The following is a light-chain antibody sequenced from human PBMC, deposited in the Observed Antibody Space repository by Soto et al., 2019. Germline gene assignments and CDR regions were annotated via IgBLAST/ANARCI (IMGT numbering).Light chain of an antibody. Sequence: EIVLTQYPGTLSLSPGERANLSCRASQSVSSSYLAWYQQKPGQAPRLLIYGASSRATGIPDRFSGSGSGKDFTLAISRLEPEDFAVYYCKQYGSSPETFGQGTKV. J-gene: IGKJ1*01. CDR3: KQYGSSPET. V-gene: IGKV3-20*01. CDR1: QSVSSSY. CDR2: GAS.